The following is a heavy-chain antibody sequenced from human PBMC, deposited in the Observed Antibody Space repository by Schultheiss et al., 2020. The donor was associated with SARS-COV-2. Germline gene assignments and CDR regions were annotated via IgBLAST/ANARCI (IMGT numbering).Heavy chain of an antibody. CDR1: GGSFSGYY. CDR3: ARRDSSSWSYYFDY. D-gene: IGHD6-13*01. Sequence: SETLSLTCAVYGGSFSGYYWSWIRQPPGKGLEWIGEINHSGSTNYNPSLKSRVTISVDTSKNQFSLKLSSVTAADTAVYYCARRDSSSWSYYFDYWGQGTLVTVSS. CDR2: INHSGST. J-gene: IGHJ4*02. V-gene: IGHV4-34*01.